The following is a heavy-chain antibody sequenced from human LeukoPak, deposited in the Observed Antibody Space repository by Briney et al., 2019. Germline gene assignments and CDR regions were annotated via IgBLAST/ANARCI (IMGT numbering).Heavy chain of an antibody. D-gene: IGHD6-19*01. CDR1: GCTFSNYE. J-gene: IGHJ4*02. V-gene: IGHV3-48*03. CDR2: IGSSGTLM. Sequence: QPGGSLTLSCAASGCTFSNYENNWVRQAPGQGLERVSYIGSSGTLMYYADSVKGRFTISRDNAKNSLYLQMNSLRAEDTAVYYCARGWAGNYWGQGTLVTVSS. CDR3: ARGWAGNY.